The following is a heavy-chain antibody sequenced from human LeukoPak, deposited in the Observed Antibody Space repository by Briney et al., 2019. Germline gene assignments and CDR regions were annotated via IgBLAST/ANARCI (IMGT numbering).Heavy chain of an antibody. J-gene: IGHJ4*02. CDR1: GFTFSDYY. CDR2: ISSSGSTI. CDR3: ARPDTSSSWSGVFDY. Sequence: GGSLRLSCAASGFTFSDYYMSWIRQAPGKGLEWVSYISSSGSTIYYADSVKGRFTISRDNAKNSLYLQMNSLRAEDTAVYYCARPDTSSSWSGVFDYWGQGTLVTVSS. D-gene: IGHD6-13*01. V-gene: IGHV3-11*04.